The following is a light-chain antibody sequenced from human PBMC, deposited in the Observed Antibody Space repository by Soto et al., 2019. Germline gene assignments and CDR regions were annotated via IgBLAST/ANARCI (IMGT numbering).Light chain of an antibody. V-gene: IGKV3-15*01. CDR1: QSISNS. CDR2: GAS. J-gene: IGKJ2*01. Sequence: EIVMTQSPASLSVSPGETATLSCTASQSISNSLAWYQQKPDQAPSLLIYGASTSATGIPARFSGSGSGTEFTLTISCLQSEDSALYYCQQYNNWPPRTFGQGTKLEIK. CDR3: QQYNNWPPRT.